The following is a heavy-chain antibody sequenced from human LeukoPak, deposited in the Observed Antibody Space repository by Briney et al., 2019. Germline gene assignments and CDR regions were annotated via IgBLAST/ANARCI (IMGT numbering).Heavy chain of an antibody. Sequence: GATLRLSCAATGFNFSGYEMNWVRQAAGKGLEWVSYMSSRGDIRHYADSVRGRFVISRDNAKNSLYLQMYSLRVEDTAVYYCALYDWDVWGQGTTVT. CDR1: GFNFSGYE. V-gene: IGHV3-48*03. CDR2: MSSRGDIR. J-gene: IGHJ6*02. D-gene: IGHD5/OR15-5a*01. CDR3: ALYDWDV.